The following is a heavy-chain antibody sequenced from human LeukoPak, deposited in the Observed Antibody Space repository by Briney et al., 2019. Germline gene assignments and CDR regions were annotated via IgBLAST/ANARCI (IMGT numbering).Heavy chain of an antibody. CDR3: ASNYGSGSYFPLGY. V-gene: IGHV1-2*02. J-gene: IGHJ4*02. Sequence: GASVKLSFTASGYTFTGYGISWVRQAPGQGLEWMGWINPNSGGTNYAQKFQGRVTMTRDTSISTAYMELSRRRSDDTAVYYCASNYGSGSYFPLGYWGPGTLVTVSS. CDR2: INPNSGGT. CDR1: GYTFTGYG. D-gene: IGHD3-10*01.